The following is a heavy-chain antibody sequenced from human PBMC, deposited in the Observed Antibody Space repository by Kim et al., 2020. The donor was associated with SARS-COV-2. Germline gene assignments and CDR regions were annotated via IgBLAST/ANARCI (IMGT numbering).Heavy chain of an antibody. Sequence: PNSGNTGYAQKCQGRVTMTRNTSISTAYMELSSLRSEDTAVYYCARGWSIWGQGTLVTVSS. D-gene: IGHD2-15*01. J-gene: IGHJ4*02. CDR3: ARGWSI. CDR2: PNSGNT. V-gene: IGHV1-8*01.